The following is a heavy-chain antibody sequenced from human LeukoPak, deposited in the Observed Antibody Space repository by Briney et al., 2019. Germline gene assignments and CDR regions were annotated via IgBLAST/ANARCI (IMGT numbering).Heavy chain of an antibody. CDR3: ARVQDYYALRD. D-gene: IGHD3-22*01. CDR2: IIPILGIA. CDR1: GGTFSSYT. J-gene: IGHJ4*02. Sequence: GASVKVSCKASGGTFSSYTISWVRQAPAQGLEWMGRIIPILGIANYAQKFQGRVTITADKSTSTAYMELSSLRSEDTAVYYCARVQDYYALRDWGQGTLVTVPS. V-gene: IGHV1-69*02.